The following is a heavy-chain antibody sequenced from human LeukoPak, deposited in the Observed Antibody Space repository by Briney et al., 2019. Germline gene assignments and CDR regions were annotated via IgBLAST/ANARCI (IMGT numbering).Heavy chain of an antibody. V-gene: IGHV4-4*08. Sequence: SETLSLTCAVSGGSLSGYYWNWIRQPPGKGLEWIGFVNAVGSTKYNPSLSSRLTISVDKSKNQFSLKLNSVTAADSAVYFCARRVPAASGGGFDYWGQGTLVAVSS. J-gene: IGHJ4*02. CDR2: VNAVGST. D-gene: IGHD2-2*01. CDR3: ARRVPAASGGGFDY. CDR1: GGSLSGYY.